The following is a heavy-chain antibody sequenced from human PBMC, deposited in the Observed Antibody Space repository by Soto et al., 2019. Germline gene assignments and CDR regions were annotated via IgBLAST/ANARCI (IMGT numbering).Heavy chain of an antibody. CDR2: ISYDGSNE. CDR1: GLTFSSYD. CDR3: AKQVSGGSSSDY. J-gene: IGHJ4*02. D-gene: IGHD1-26*01. Sequence: QVQLVESGGNVVQPGRSLRLSCAASGLTFSSYDIHWVRQAPGKGLEWVAVISYDGSNEKYADSVKGRFTISRDNSKNTLYLQMNSLRAEDTAVYYCAKQVSGGSSSDYWGQGTLVTVSS. V-gene: IGHV3-30*18.